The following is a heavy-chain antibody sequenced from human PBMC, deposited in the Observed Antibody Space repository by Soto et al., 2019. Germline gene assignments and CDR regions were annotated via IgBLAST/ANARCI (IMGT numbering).Heavy chain of an antibody. J-gene: IGHJ6*02. D-gene: IGHD4-17*01. CDR2: ISDDGRNT. Sequence: QAQLVESGEGVVQPGRSLRLSCEVSGFRFSSYGVHWVRQAPGKGLEWVALISDDGRNTFYPDSVKGRFSISRDNSKNTVYLQMNSLRAEDTAVYYCAKDPRGNGDVTHYYNGMDVWGQGTTVTVSS. V-gene: IGHV3-30*18. CDR1: GFRFSSYG. CDR3: AKDPRGNGDVTHYYNGMDV.